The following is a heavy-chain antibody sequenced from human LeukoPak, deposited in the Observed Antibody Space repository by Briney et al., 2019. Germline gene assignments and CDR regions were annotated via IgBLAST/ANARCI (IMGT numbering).Heavy chain of an antibody. Sequence: SETLSLTCAVYGGSFSGYYWSWIRQPPGKGREWIGEINHSGSTNYNPSLKSRVTISVDTSKNQFSLKLSSVTAADTAVYYCARGREYCSGGSCYSSYYYYYYYMDVWGKGTTVTVSS. D-gene: IGHD2-15*01. V-gene: IGHV4-34*01. CDR1: GGSFSGYY. CDR3: ARGREYCSGGSCYSSYYYYYYYMDV. J-gene: IGHJ6*03. CDR2: INHSGST.